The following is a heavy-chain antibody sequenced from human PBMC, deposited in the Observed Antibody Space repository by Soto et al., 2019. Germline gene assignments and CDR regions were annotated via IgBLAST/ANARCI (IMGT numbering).Heavy chain of an antibody. Sequence: EVQLLESGGGLVQPGGSLRLSCAASGFTFSSYAMNWVRQAPGKGLEWVSVISGSGGSTYYADSVKGRFTISRDNFKNTLYLQMNSLRVEDTAVYYCASRSSGWYFDYWGQGTLVTVSS. D-gene: IGHD6-19*01. CDR3: ASRSSGWYFDY. CDR1: GFTFSSYA. CDR2: ISGSGGST. V-gene: IGHV3-23*01. J-gene: IGHJ4*02.